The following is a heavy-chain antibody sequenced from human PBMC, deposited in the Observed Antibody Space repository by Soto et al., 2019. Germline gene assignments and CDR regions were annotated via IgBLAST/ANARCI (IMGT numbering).Heavy chain of an antibody. D-gene: IGHD6-6*01. V-gene: IGHV1-69*02. J-gene: IGHJ6*03. CDR3: AVDLEYSSSRYYYMDV. CDR2: IIPILGIA. Sequence: QVQLVQSGAEVKKPGSSVKVSCKASGGTFSSYTISWVRQAPGQGLEWMGRIIPILGIANYAQKFQGRVTIAADKPTSTAYMELSSLRSQNTAVYYCAVDLEYSSSRYYYMDVWGKGTTVTVSS. CDR1: GGTFSSYT.